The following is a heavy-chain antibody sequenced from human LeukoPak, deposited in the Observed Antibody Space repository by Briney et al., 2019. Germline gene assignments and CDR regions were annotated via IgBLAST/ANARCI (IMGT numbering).Heavy chain of an antibody. Sequence: SETLSLTCAVYGGSFSGYYWSWIRQPPGKGLEWIGEINHSGSTNYNPSLKSRVTISVDTSKNQFSLKLSSVTAADTAVYYCARGFSPIFCSSTSCYKKKGWFDPWGLGTLVTVSS. V-gene: IGHV4-34*01. J-gene: IGHJ5*02. D-gene: IGHD2-2*02. CDR3: ARGFSPIFCSSTSCYKKKGWFDP. CDR2: INHSGST. CDR1: GGSFSGYY.